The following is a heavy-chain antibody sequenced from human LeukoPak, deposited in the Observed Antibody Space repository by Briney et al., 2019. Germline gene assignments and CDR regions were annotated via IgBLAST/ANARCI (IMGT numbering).Heavy chain of an antibody. J-gene: IGHJ5*02. CDR1: GGSISTYY. Sequence: SETLSLTCTVSGGSISTYYWSWIRQPAGKGLEWIGRIYTSGSTNYNPSLKSRVTISLDTSKNQFSLKLSSVTAADTAVYYCARDLGPYYGSGSYYPWGQGTLVTVSS. V-gene: IGHV4-4*07. CDR3: ARDLGPYYGSGSYYP. CDR2: IYTSGST. D-gene: IGHD3-10*01.